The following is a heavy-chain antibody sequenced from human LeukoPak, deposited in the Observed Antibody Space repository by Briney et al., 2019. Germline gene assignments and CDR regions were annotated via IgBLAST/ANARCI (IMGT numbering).Heavy chain of an antibody. Sequence: GGSLRLSCAASGFTFTSHWMNWVRLAPGKGLEWVAHLNRDGTETYYADSAKGRFTISRDNAKNSLYLQMSSLIVDDTGVYYCARDSYRALEYWGQGSLVTVSS. V-gene: IGHV3-7*01. J-gene: IGHJ4*02. CDR3: ARDSYRALEY. D-gene: IGHD1-14*01. CDR2: LNRDGTET. CDR1: GFTFTSHW.